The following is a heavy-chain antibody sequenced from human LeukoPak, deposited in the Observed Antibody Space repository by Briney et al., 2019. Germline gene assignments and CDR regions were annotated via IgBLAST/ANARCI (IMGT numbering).Heavy chain of an antibody. Sequence: GRSLRLSCAASGFTFGDYAMHWVRQAPGKGLEWVSGICWDSGSIGSAYSVRGRFTISRDNAKNSLYLQMNSLRAEDMALYYCAEDITIFGVATVPDAFDIWGQGTMVTVSS. CDR3: AEDITIFGVATVPDAFDI. D-gene: IGHD3-3*01. J-gene: IGHJ3*02. V-gene: IGHV3-9*03. CDR2: ICWDSGSI. CDR1: GFTFGDYA.